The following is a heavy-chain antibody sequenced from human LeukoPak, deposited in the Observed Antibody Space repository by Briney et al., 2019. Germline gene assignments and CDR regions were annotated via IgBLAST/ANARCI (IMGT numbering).Heavy chain of an antibody. J-gene: IGHJ4*02. CDR1: GFTFSSYS. CDR2: ISSSSSYI. V-gene: IGHV3-21*01. CDR3: ARDSGSYSSSWSDY. Sequence: GGSLRLSCAASGFTFSSYSMNWVRQAPGKGLEWVSSISSSSSYIYYADSVKGRFTISRDNAKNSLYLQMNSLRAEDTAVYYCARDSGSYSSSWSDYWGQGTLVTVSS. D-gene: IGHD6-13*01.